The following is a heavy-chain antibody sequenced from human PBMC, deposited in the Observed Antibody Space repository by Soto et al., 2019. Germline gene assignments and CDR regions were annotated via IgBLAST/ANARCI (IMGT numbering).Heavy chain of an antibody. V-gene: IGHV1-3*01. CDR2: INAGNGNT. D-gene: IGHD6-6*01. CDR1: GYTFTSYA. CDR3: ASYGLGAARRGYYYYGTDV. Sequence: ASVKVSCKASGYTFTSYAMHWVRQAPGQRLEWMGWINAGNGNTKYSQKFQGRVTITRDTSASTAYMELSSLRSEDTAVYYCASYGLGAARRGYYYYGTDVRGPATTGPVSS. J-gene: IGHJ6*02.